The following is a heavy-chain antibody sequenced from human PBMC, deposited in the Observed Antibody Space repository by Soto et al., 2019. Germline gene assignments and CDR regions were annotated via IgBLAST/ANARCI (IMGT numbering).Heavy chain of an antibody. CDR1: GFSFSSAW. D-gene: IGHD5-12*01. Sequence: EAQLVESGGGLVKPGGSLRLSCAASGFSFSSAWMIWVRQAPGKGLEWVGRIKSKVHGETTDYAAPVKGRFIISRDDSKNTVFLQMNSLETEDTAVYYCTTGVDGYNPFDYWGQGTLVTVSS. V-gene: IGHV3-15*07. CDR3: TTGVDGYNPFDY. CDR2: IKSKVHGETT. J-gene: IGHJ4*02.